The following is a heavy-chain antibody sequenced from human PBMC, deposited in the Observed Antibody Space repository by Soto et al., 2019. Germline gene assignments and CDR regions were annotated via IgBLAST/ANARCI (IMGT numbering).Heavy chain of an antibody. CDR1: GFTFSSYS. Sequence: GGSLRLSCAASGFTFSSYSMNWVRQAPGKGLEWVSYISSSSSTIYYADSVKGRFTISRDNAKNSLYLQMNSLRAEDTAMYYCARDVSHRGCSSTSCSNAFDIWGQGTMVTVSS. CDR2: ISSSSSTI. V-gene: IGHV3-48*01. CDR3: ARDVSHRGCSSTSCSNAFDI. D-gene: IGHD2-2*01. J-gene: IGHJ3*02.